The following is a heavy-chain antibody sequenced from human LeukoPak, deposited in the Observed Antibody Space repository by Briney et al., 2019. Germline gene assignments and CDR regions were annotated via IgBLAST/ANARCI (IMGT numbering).Heavy chain of an antibody. Sequence: SETLSLTCTVSGDSISPYYWSWIRQPPGKGLEWVGYFFYRGSTNYNASLKGRVTISLDTSKNQFSLKLSSVTAADTAVYYCARGWGYYGSGSLDWGQGTLVTVSS. CDR2: FFYRGST. J-gene: IGHJ4*02. D-gene: IGHD3-10*01. CDR3: ARGWGYYGSGSLD. V-gene: IGHV4-59*12. CDR1: GDSISPYY.